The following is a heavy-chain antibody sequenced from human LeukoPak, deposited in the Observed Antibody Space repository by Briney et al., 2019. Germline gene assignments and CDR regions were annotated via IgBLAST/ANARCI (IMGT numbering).Heavy chain of an antibody. CDR1: GFTFSSYG. Sequence: GGFLRLSCAASGFTFSSYGMHWVRQAPGKGLEWVAFMRYDGSNKYYADSVKGRFTISRDNSKNTLYLQMNSLRAEDTAVYYCAKDRFYYGSSTKGYWGQGTLVTVSS. D-gene: IGHD3-10*01. CDR2: MRYDGSNK. V-gene: IGHV3-30*02. J-gene: IGHJ4*02. CDR3: AKDRFYYGSSTKGY.